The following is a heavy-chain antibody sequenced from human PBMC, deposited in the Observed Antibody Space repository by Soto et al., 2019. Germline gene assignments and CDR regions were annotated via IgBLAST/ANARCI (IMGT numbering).Heavy chain of an antibody. CDR3: ARDLSYSYGGNSGGCFQH. CDR1: GYTFTSYY. J-gene: IGHJ1*01. CDR2: INPSGGST. D-gene: IGHD4-17*01. Sequence: GXSVKVSCKASGYTFTSYYMHWVRQAPGQGLEWMGIINPSGGSTSYAQKFQGRVTMTRDTSTSTVYMELSSLRSEDTAVYYCARDLSYSYGGNSGGCFQHWGQGTLVTVSS. V-gene: IGHV1-46*01.